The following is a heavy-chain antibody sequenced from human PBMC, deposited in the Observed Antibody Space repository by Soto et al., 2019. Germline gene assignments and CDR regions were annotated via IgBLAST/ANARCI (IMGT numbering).Heavy chain of an antibody. D-gene: IGHD3-3*01. Sequence: GGSLRLSCAASGFTFSSYDMHWVRQATGKGLEWVSAIGTAGDTYYPGSVKGRFTISRENAKNSLYLQMNSLRAGDTAVYYCARALYDFWSGPSRDYGMDVWAKGPRSPSP. J-gene: IGHJ6*02. V-gene: IGHV3-13*01. CDR1: GFTFSSYD. CDR3: ARALYDFWSGPSRDYGMDV. CDR2: IGTAGDT.